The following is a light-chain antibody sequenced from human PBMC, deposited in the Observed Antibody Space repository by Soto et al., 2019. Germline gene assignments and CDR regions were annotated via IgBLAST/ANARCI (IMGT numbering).Light chain of an antibody. CDR2: DVN. Sequence: QSALTQPRSVSGSPGQSVTFSCTGTSGDIGAYNYVSWYQFHPGKAPKMIIYDVNKRPSGVPDRFSGSKSGNTASLTISWLQAEYEADYYCCSYAHTSRVFGGGTHLTVL. CDR1: SGDIGAYNY. J-gene: IGLJ3*02. CDR3: CSYAHTSRV. V-gene: IGLV2-11*01.